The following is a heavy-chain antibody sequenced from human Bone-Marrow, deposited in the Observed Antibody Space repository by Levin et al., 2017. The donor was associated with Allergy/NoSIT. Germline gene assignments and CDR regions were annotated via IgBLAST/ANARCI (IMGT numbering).Heavy chain of an antibody. J-gene: IGHJ2*01. CDR3: ATGGIVGAPYWYFDL. V-gene: IGHV1-24*01. Sequence: ASVKVSCKVSGYTLTELSMHWVRQAPGKGLEWMGGFDPEDGETIYAQKFQGRVTMTEDTSTDTAYMELSSLRSEDTAVYYCATGGIVGAPYWYFDLWGRGTLVTVSS. D-gene: IGHD1-26*01. CDR2: FDPEDGET. CDR1: GYTLTELS.